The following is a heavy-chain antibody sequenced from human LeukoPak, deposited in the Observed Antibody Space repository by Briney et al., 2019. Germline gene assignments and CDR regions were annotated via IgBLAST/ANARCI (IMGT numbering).Heavy chain of an antibody. J-gene: IGHJ4*02. CDR2: INSDGSST. Sequence: GGSLRLSCAASGFTFSSYWMHWVRQAPGKGLVWVSRINSDGSSTSYADSVRGRFSISRDNAKNSLYLQMNSLRAEDTAVYYCARGLSGYASSLGYWGQGTLVTVSA. CDR3: ARGLSGYASSLGY. D-gene: IGHD6-6*01. CDR1: GFTFSSYW. V-gene: IGHV3-74*01.